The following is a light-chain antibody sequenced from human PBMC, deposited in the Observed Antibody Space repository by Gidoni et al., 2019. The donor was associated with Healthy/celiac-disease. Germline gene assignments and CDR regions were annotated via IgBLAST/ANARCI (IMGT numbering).Light chain of an antibody. V-gene: IGKV1-33*01. CDR2: DAS. J-gene: IGKJ2*01. CDR3: QQYDNLPRST. CDR1: QDISNY. Sequence: DIQMTQSPSSLSASVGDRVTITCQASQDISNYLNWYQQKPGKAPKLLIYDASNLETGVPSRFSGSGSGTDFTFTISSLQPEDIATYYCQQYDNLPRSTFXQXTELEIK.